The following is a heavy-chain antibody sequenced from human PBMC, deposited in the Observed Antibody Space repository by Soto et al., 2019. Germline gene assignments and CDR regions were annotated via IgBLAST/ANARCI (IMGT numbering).Heavy chain of an antibody. Sequence: SETLSLTCTVSGASISTGDYYWSWTLHPPGKGLEWLGFSHNSGSTYHNPSLRGRATISLDTSKNQFSLKLSSVTAADTAVYYCARGTYGDYPPHYYYYYMDVWGEGTTVTVSS. V-gene: IGHV4-30-4*02. CDR3: ARGTYGDYPPHYYYYYMDV. CDR1: GASISTGDYY. CDR2: SHNSGST. J-gene: IGHJ6*03. D-gene: IGHD4-17*01.